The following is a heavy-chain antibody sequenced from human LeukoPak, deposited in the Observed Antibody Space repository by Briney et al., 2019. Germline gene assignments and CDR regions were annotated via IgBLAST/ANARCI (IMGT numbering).Heavy chain of an antibody. CDR1: GFPFSGYW. D-gene: IGHD6-19*01. Sequence: AGGSLRLSCGASGFPFSGYWMSWVRQAPGKGLEWVANIHKDGSAKRYVDSVKGRFTISRDNAKSSLYLQMNSLRAEDTAVYYCAKTAVAEYYFDYWGQGTLVTVSS. V-gene: IGHV3-7*03. J-gene: IGHJ4*02. CDR3: AKTAVAEYYFDY. CDR2: IHKDGSAK.